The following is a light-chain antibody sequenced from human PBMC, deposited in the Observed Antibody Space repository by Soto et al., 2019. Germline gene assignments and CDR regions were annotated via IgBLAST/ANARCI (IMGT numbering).Light chain of an antibody. CDR1: QSISSW. CDR3: QQYNTSPRT. CDR2: GAS. Sequence: DIQMTQSPSTLSASVGDRVTITCRASQSISSWLAWYQQKPGKAPKLLIYGASTRETGIPSRFSGSGSGTDFTLTISSLQSEDFAIYYCQQYNTSPRTFGQGTKVDIK. V-gene: IGKV1-5*01. J-gene: IGKJ1*01.